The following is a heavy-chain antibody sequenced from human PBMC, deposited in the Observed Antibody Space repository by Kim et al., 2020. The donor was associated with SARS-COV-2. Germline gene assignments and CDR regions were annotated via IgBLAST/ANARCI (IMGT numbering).Heavy chain of an antibody. J-gene: IGHJ4*02. D-gene: IGHD2-15*01. CDR3: ARGGWSIDY. Sequence: SETLSLTCTVSGGSMNGFYCTWIRQPPGKGLEWIGHIYYSGSTNYNPSLKSRVTISVDTSKNQLSLKLTSATAADTAVYFCARGGWSIDYWGQGTLVTVSS. CDR2: IYYSGST. V-gene: IGHV4-59*13. CDR1: GGSMNGFY.